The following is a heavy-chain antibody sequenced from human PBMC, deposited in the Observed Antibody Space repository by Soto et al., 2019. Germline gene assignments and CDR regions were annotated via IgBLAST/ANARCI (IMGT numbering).Heavy chain of an antibody. CDR2: ISSSSSYI. CDR3: ARRDPGAYFQH. V-gene: IGHV3-21*01. D-gene: IGHD1-26*01. Sequence: EVQLVESGGGLVKPGGSLRLSCAASGFTFSSYSMNWVRQAPGKGLEWVSSISSSSSYIYSADSVKGRFTSSRDNAKHSLYLQMNSLRAEDTAIYYCARRDPGAYFQHWGQGTLVTVSS. CDR1: GFTFSSYS. J-gene: IGHJ1*01.